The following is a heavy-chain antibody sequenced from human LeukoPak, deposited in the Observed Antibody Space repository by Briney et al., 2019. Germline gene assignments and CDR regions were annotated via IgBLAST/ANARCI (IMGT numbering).Heavy chain of an antibody. Sequence: GASLQISCKGSGYTFTSYWIGWVRQPPGKGLEWMGIIYSGDSETRYSPSFQGQVTISVDKSISTAYLQWSSLKASDSAMYYCARSIGTTSYYYYGMDVWGQGTTVTVSS. CDR2: IYSGDSET. J-gene: IGHJ6*02. V-gene: IGHV5-51*01. CDR1: GYTFTSYW. CDR3: ARSIGTTSYYYYGMDV. D-gene: IGHD1-1*01.